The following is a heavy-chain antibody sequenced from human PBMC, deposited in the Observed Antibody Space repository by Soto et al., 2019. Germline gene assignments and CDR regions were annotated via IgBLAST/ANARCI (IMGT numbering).Heavy chain of an antibody. D-gene: IGHD6-6*01. CDR2: IYYSGST. CDR1: GGSISSYY. J-gene: IGHJ4*02. Sequence: SETLSLTCTVSGGSISSYYWSWIRQPPGKGLEWIGYIYYSGSTNYNPSLKSRVTISVDTSKNQFSLKLSSVTAADTAVYYCARAEYSSSSGARFDYWGQGTLVTVSS. V-gene: IGHV4-59*01. CDR3: ARAEYSSSSGARFDY.